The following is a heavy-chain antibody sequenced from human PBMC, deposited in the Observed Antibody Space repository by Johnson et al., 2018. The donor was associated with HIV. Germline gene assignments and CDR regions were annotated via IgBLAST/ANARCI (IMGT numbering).Heavy chain of an antibody. CDR1: GFTFDDYG. CDR3: ARDRGYWDGLDI. J-gene: IGHJ3*02. V-gene: IGHV3-48*04. CDR2: ISSSGTTV. D-gene: IGHD3-22*01. Sequence: VQLVESGGGVVRPGGSLRLSCAASGFTFDDYGMSWVRQAPGKGQEWVSYISSSGTTVYYADSVKGRFSISRDNAKHSLYLQMNSLRAEDTAVYYCARDRGYWDGLDIWGQGTMVTVSS.